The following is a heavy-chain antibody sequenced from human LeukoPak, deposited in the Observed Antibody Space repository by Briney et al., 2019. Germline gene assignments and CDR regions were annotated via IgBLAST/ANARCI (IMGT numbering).Heavy chain of an antibody. CDR1: GFTFSSYS. D-gene: IGHD6-13*01. Sequence: MSGGSLRLSCAASGFTFSSYSMNWVRQAPGKGLEWVSSISSSSSYIYYADSVKGRFTISRDNAKNSLYLQMNSLRAEDTAVYYCARGGYSSSWYEEDDAFDIWGQGTMVTVSS. CDR2: ISSSSSYI. J-gene: IGHJ3*02. CDR3: ARGGYSSSWYEEDDAFDI. V-gene: IGHV3-21*01.